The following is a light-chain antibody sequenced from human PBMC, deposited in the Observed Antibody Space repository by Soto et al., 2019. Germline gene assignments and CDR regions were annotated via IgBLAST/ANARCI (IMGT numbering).Light chain of an antibody. CDR3: QQRSNWPPFT. Sequence: EIVLTQSPATLSLSPGERATLSCRASQSVSSYLAWYQQKPGQPPRLLIYDASNRATGIPARFSGSGSGTDFTLTISGLEPEDFAVYYCQQRSNWPPFTFGRGTKVDI. CDR1: QSVSSY. J-gene: IGKJ3*01. V-gene: IGKV3-11*01. CDR2: DAS.